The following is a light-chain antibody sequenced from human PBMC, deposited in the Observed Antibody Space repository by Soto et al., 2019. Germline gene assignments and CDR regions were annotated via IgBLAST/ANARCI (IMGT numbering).Light chain of an antibody. J-gene: IGKJ5*01. CDR3: QQHDSSPIT. V-gene: IGKV3-20*01. Sequence: EVVLTQSPVTLSVSPGERATLSCGARESLLCLLAWCQQKHGQAPRLLIYDAYNRATGIPDRFSGSGSGTDFTLTISSLEPEDSAVYYCQQHDSSPITFGQGTRLEIK. CDR1: ESLLCL. CDR2: DAY.